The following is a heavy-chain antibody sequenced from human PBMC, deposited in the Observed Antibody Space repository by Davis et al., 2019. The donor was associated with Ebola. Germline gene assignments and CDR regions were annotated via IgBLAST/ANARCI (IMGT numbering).Heavy chain of an antibody. V-gene: IGHV3-53*01. J-gene: IGHJ4*02. CDR3: AKDGYSYGYGRGGVDY. D-gene: IGHD5-18*01. CDR1: GFTVSSNY. CDR2: IYSGGST. Sequence: GGSLRLSCAASGFTVSSNYMSWVRQAPGKGLEWVSVIYSGGSTYYADSVKGRFTISRDNSKNTLYLQMNSLRAEDTAVYYCAKDGYSYGYGRGGVDYWGQGTLVTVSS.